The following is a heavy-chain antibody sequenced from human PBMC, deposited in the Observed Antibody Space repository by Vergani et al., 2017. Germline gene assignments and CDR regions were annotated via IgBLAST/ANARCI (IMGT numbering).Heavy chain of an antibody. Sequence: QVQLVESGGGLVQPGGSLRLSCAASCFSFSDHYMTWIRQAPGKVRGWVSYISNSGNTIEYADSVKGRFSISRDNAKSSLFLQMDCLRAEDTAVYYCARDHRDYNNYPRTFDDWGRGSIVTVSS. V-gene: IGHV3-11*01. J-gene: IGHJ3*01. CDR2: ISNSGNTI. CDR3: ARDHRDYNNYPRTFDD. CDR1: CFSFSDHY. D-gene: IGHD5-24*01.